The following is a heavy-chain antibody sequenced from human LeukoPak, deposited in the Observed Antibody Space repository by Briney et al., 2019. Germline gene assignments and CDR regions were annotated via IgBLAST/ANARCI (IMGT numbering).Heavy chain of an antibody. D-gene: IGHD3-16*02. V-gene: IGHV3-13*01. CDR1: GFTFSSYD. J-gene: IGHJ4*02. CDR2: IGTAGDT. Sequence: GGSLRLSCAASGFTFSSYDMHWVRQATGKGLEWVSAIGTAGDTYYPGSVKGRFTISRENAKNSLYLQMNSLRAEDTAVYYCARADYDYVWGSYRQYYFDYWGQGTLVTVSS. CDR3: ARADYDYVWGSYRQYYFDY.